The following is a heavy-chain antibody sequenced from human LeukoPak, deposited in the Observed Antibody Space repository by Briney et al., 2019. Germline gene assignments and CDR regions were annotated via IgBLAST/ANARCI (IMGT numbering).Heavy chain of an antibody. V-gene: IGHV1-69*13. CDR3: AREVCSGGSCYVLFDC. J-gene: IGHJ4*02. D-gene: IGHD2-15*01. CDR1: GGTFSSYA. Sequence: ASVKVSCKASGGTFSSYAISWVRQAPGQGLEWMGGIIPIFGTANYAQKFQGRVTITADESTSTAYMELSSLRSEDTAVYYCAREVCSGGSCYVLFDCWGQGTLVTVSS. CDR2: IIPIFGTA.